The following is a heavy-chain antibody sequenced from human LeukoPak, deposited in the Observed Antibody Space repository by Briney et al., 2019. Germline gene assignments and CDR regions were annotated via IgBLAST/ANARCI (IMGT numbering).Heavy chain of an antibody. J-gene: IGHJ4*02. D-gene: IGHD3-22*01. CDR1: GGTFSSYA. Sequence: SVKVSCKASGGTFSSYAISWVRQAPGQGLEWMGRIVPIFGTANYAQKFQGRVTITTDESTSTAYMELSSLRSEDTAVYYCARGDSSGYYGLYWGQGTLVTVSS. V-gene: IGHV1-69*05. CDR2: IVPIFGTA. CDR3: ARGDSSGYYGLY.